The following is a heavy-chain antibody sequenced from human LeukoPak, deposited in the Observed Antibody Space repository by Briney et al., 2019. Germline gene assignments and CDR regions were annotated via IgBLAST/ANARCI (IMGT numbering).Heavy chain of an antibody. J-gene: IGHJ4*02. CDR1: GGSISSSSYY. V-gene: IGHV4-39*01. Sequence: SETLSLTCTVSGGSISSSSYYWGWIRQPPGKGLEWIGSIYYSGSTYYNPSLKSRVTISVDTSKNQFSLKLSSVTAADTAVYYCARQDYYGSGTPGDFDYWGQGTLVTVSS. CDR2: IYYSGST. CDR3: ARQDYYGSGTPGDFDY. D-gene: IGHD3-10*01.